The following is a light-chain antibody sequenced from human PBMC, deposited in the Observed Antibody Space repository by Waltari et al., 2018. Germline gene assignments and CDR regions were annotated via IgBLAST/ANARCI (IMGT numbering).Light chain of an antibody. Sequence: EIVMTQSPATLSVSPGERATLSCRASQSVGSNLAWYQQKPGQAPRLLFYGASTRATGIPARFSGSVSGTEFTLTINSMQSEDFAVYYCQQYNNWPLLFGQGTKVEIK. CDR3: QQYNNWPLL. CDR1: QSVGSN. CDR2: GAS. V-gene: IGKV3-15*01. J-gene: IGKJ1*01.